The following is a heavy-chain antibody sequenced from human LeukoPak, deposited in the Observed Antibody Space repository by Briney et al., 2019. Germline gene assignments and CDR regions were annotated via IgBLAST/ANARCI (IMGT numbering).Heavy chain of an antibody. J-gene: IGHJ4*02. V-gene: IGHV7-4-1*02. CDR3: ARDLSPSAYYYDSSGYYSIDY. CDR1: GYTFTSYA. CDR2: INTNTGNP. D-gene: IGHD3-22*01. Sequence: GASVKVSCKASGYTFTSYAMNWVRQAPGQGLEWMGWINTNTGNPTYAQGFTGRFVFSLDTSVSTAYLQISSLKAEDTAVYCCARDLSPSAYYYDSSGYYSIDYWGQGTLVTVSS.